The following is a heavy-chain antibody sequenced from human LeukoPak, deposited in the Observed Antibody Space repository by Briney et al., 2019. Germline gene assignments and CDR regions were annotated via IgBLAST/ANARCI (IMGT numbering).Heavy chain of an antibody. D-gene: IGHD1-26*01. V-gene: IGHV3-21*06. J-gene: IGHJ6*03. CDR1: GFTFSSYW. CDR3: ARDPYSGNYGNYYYYYMDV. CDR2: ITSSSSYI. Sequence: KSGGSLRLSCAVSGFTFSSYWMNWVRHAPGKGLEWISSITSSSSYIYYADSVKGRFTISRDNAKNSLFLQMNNLSPDDTAVYFCARDPYSGNYGNYYYYYMDVWGKGTTVTISS.